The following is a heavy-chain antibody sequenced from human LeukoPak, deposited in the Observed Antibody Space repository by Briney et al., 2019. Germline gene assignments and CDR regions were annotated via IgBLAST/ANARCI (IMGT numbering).Heavy chain of an antibody. V-gene: IGHV1-18*01. Sequence: ASVKVSYKASGYTFTSYGISWVRQAPGQGLEWMGWISAYNGNTNYAQKLQGRVTMTTDTSTSTAYMELRSLRSDDTAVYYCAREVTKLRYFDWLSDYYYYGMDVWGQGTTVTVSS. CDR3: AREVTKLRYFDWLSDYYYYGMDV. CDR1: GYTFTSYG. CDR2: ISAYNGNT. D-gene: IGHD3-9*01. J-gene: IGHJ6*02.